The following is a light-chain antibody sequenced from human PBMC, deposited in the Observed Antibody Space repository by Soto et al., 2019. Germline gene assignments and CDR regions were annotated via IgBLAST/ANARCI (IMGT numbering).Light chain of an antibody. CDR2: EVS. J-gene: IGLJ1*01. CDR3: SSYAGSNNFVV. Sequence: QSVLTQPPSASGSLGQSVTISCTGTSSDIGGYDYVSWYQQHPGKAPKLMIYEVSKRPSGVPDRFSGSKSGNTASLTVSGLQAEDEADYYCSSYAGSNNFVVVGTGTQLTVL. V-gene: IGLV2-8*01. CDR1: SSDIGGYDY.